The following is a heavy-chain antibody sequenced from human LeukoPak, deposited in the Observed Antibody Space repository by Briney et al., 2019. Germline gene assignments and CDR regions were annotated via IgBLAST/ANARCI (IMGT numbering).Heavy chain of an antibody. CDR2: VRNDGFNT. Sequence: QPGGSLRLSCAPSGFTFSIYGIHWVRQAPGKGLEWVAFVRNDGFNTYYAGSVKGRFTISRDNSKNTVFLHMNNLRVEDTAVYYCAKDAGWTYSQAIDYWGQGTLVTVSS. CDR1: GFTFSIYG. D-gene: IGHD2-21*01. V-gene: IGHV3-30*02. J-gene: IGHJ4*02. CDR3: AKDAGWTYSQAIDY.